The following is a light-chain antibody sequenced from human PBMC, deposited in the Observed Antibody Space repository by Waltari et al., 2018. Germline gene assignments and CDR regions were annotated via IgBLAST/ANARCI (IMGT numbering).Light chain of an antibody. CDR1: ETVPAGY. CDR2: GVS. V-gene: IGKV3-20*01. J-gene: IGKJ1*01. CDR3: QQYGSSPWT. Sequence: LTQSPGTLSLSPGERATLSCRASETVPAGYLAWYQQKPGQSPRLLIYGVSIRATDIPDRFSGSESGTDFTLTVSRLEPEDFAVYYCQQYGSSPWTFGQGTRVEI.